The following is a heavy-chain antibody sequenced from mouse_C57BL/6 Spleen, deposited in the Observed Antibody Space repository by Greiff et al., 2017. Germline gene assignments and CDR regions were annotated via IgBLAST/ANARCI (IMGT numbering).Heavy chain of an antibody. J-gene: IGHJ1*03. CDR2: IDPEDGDT. D-gene: IGHD1-1*01. CDR3: TTYYGSSWYFDV. CDR1: GFNIKDYY. V-gene: IGHV14-1*01. Sequence: VQLQQSGAELVRPGASVKLSCTASGFNIKDYYMHWVKQRPEQGLEWIGRIDPEDGDTEYAPQFQGKATITAEPASNTAYLQLRILTSEDTAVYYCTTYYGSSWYFDVWGTGTTVTVSS.